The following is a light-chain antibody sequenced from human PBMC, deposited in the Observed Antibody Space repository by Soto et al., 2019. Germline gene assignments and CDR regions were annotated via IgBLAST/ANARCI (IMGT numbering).Light chain of an antibody. Sequence: DIQLTQSPTFLSASVGDTVTITCRASQDIKNYLGWYQQKPGKAPKFLSCGASILRSGVPSRFSGRGSGTGFTLTIGSLQSEYFATYYCQQFYSDPLTFGGGNKVEIK. V-gene: IGKV1-9*01. CDR1: QDIKNY. CDR2: GAS. CDR3: QQFYSDPLT. J-gene: IGKJ4*01.